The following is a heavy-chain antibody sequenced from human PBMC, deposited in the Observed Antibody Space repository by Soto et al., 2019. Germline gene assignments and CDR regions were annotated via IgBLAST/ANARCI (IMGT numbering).Heavy chain of an antibody. D-gene: IGHD2-15*01. CDR1: GFTFSDYY. CDR2: ISPGSRYP. CDR3: VRGGGGGLFDP. V-gene: IGHV3-11*06. J-gene: IGHJ5*02. Sequence: QVQLVESGGGLVTPGGSLRLSCASSGFTFSDYYMSWIRQAPGKGLEWLSYISPGSRYPAYADSVKSRFTISRDNARRPLSLQMNSLTVDDTAIYYCVRGGGGGLFDPWGQGSMVTVSS.